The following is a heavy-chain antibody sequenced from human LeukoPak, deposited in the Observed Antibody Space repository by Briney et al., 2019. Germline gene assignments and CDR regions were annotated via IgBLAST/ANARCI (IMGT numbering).Heavy chain of an antibody. J-gene: IGHJ4*02. CDR1: GGSFSGYY. Sequence: SETLSLTCAVYGGSFSGYYWSWIRQPPGKGLEWIGEINHSGSTNYNPSLKSRVTISVDTSKNQFSLKLSSVTAADTAVYYCARDLKPYYDSSGYYDYWGQGTLVTVSS. CDR2: INHSGST. V-gene: IGHV4-34*01. D-gene: IGHD3-22*01. CDR3: ARDLKPYYDSSGYYDY.